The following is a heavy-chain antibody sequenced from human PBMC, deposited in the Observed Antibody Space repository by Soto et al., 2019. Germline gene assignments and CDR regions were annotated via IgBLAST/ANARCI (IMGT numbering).Heavy chain of an antibody. CDR3: YGEAAEHYYCGMDV. J-gene: IGHJ6*02. CDR2: INHSGST. D-gene: IGHD6-25*01. Sequence: SETLSLTCAVYGGSFSGYYWSWIRQPPGKGLEWIGEINHSGSTNYNPSLKSRVTISVDTSKNQFSLKLSSVTAADTAVYYCYGEAAEHYYCGMDVGGPGTTVTVP. V-gene: IGHV4-34*01. CDR1: GGSFSGYY.